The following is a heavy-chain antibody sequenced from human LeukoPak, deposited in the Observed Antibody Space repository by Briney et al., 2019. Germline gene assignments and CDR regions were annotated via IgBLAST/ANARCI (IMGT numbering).Heavy chain of an antibody. Sequence: AGGSLRLSCAASGFTFSNYAMSWVRQAPGKGLEWVSAILGSGGSTYYADSVKGRFTVSRDNSKSTLYLQMNSLRAEDTALYYCAKWGDYDVLTGYYVPDYWGQRTLVTVSS. CDR2: ILGSGGST. V-gene: IGHV3-23*01. CDR1: GFTFSNYA. J-gene: IGHJ4*02. D-gene: IGHD3-9*01. CDR3: AKWGDYDVLTGYYVPDY.